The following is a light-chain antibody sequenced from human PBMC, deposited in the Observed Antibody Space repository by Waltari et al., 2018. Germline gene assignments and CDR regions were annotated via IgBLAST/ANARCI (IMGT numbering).Light chain of an antibody. V-gene: IGLV3-19*01. CDR1: SLITYY. J-gene: IGLJ2*01. CDR2: GKN. Sequence: SSELTPDPAVSVALGQTVRITCQAASLITYYVSWFHQKPGQAPALVIYGKNNRPSGIPDRFSASSSGSTASLTIIGAQAEDEADYYCHSRDSSGNVLIGGGTKLTVV. CDR3: HSRDSSGNVL.